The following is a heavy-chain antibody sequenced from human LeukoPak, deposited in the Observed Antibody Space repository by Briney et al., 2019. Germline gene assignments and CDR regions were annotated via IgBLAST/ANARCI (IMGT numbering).Heavy chain of an antibody. V-gene: IGHV7-4-1*02. J-gene: IGHJ5*02. CDR1: GYTFTNYA. Sequence: GASVKVSCKASGYTFTNYAMNWVRQAPGQGFDCMGWISTNTGNPTYAQGFTGRFVFSLDTSVSTAYLQISSLKAEDTAMYYCAIFVHGKFDHWGQGTLVTVSS. CDR2: ISTNTGNP. D-gene: IGHD3-3*02. CDR3: AIFVHGKFDH.